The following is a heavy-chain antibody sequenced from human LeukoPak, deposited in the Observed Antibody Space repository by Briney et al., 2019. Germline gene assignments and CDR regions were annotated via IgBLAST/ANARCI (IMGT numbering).Heavy chain of an antibody. CDR2: INHSGST. D-gene: IGHD2-15*01. CDR3: ASATLGYCSGGSCYGFDY. V-gene: IGHV4-34*01. Sequence: SETLSLTCAVYGGSFSGYYWSWIRQPPGKGLEWIGEINHSGSTNYNPSLKSRVTISVDTSKNQFSLKLSSVTAADTAVYYCASATLGYCSGGSCYGFDYWGQGTLVTVSS. CDR1: GGSFSGYY. J-gene: IGHJ4*02.